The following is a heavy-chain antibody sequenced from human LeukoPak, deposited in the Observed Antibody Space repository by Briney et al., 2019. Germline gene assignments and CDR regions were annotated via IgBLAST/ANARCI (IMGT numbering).Heavy chain of an antibody. J-gene: IGHJ5*02. V-gene: IGHV3-48*04. Sequence: GGSLRLSCTVSGFTFSSYSMHWVRQTPGKGLQWVSYISSTSYTIYYADSVRGRFTISRDNAKSSLYLQMNSLGAEDTGVYFCARAPCGGDCYSVLDPWGQGTLVTVSS. CDR3: ARAPCGGDCYSVLDP. CDR2: ISSTSYTI. CDR1: GFTFSSYS. D-gene: IGHD2-21*02.